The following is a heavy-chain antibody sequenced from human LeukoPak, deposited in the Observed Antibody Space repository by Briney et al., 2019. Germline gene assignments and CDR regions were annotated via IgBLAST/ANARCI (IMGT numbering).Heavy chain of an antibody. Sequence: PSETLSLTCTVSGGSISSSSYYWGWIRQPPGKGLEWIGSTYYSGSTYYNPSLKSRVAISVDTSKNQFSLKLSSVTAADTAVYYCARPAAPFAWFDPWGQGTLVTVSS. CDR3: ARPAAPFAWFDP. D-gene: IGHD6-6*01. CDR2: TYYSGST. V-gene: IGHV4-39*01. CDR1: GGSISSSSYY. J-gene: IGHJ5*02.